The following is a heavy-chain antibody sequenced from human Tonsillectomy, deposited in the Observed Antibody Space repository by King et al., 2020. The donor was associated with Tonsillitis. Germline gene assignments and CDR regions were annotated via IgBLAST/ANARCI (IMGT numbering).Heavy chain of an antibody. J-gene: IGHJ4*02. CDR2: VSTYSGDT. Sequence: VQLVESGAEVQKPGASVKVSCKASGYTFTFYGINWVRQAPGQGLEWMGWVSTYSGDTNYAQNLQGRVTMTIDTSPSTAYMELRSLRSDDTDVYYCARGAGSNSLFYFDYWGQGSLVTVSS. CDR1: GYTFTFYG. V-gene: IGHV1-18*04. D-gene: IGHD6-13*01. CDR3: ARGAGSNSLFYFDY.